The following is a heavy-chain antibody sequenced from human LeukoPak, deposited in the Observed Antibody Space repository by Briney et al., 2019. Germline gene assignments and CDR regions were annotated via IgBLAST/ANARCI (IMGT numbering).Heavy chain of an antibody. CDR1: GYTFTSYA. Sequence: ASVKVSCKASGYTFTSYAMNWVRQAPGQGLEWMGWINTNTGNPTYAQGFTGRFVFSLDTSVSTAYLQISSLKAEDTAVCYCAREGGTVVTPGWFDPWGQGTLVTVSS. V-gene: IGHV7-4-1*02. CDR3: AREGGTVVTPGWFDP. J-gene: IGHJ5*02. D-gene: IGHD4-23*01. CDR2: INTNTGNP.